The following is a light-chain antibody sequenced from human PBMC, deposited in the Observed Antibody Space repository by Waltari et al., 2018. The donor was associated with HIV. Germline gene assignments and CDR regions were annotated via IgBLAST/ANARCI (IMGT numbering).Light chain of an antibody. CDR1: SSDVGNHNL. Sequence: QSALTQPAYVSASPGQSIAISCTGTSSDVGNHNLVSWYQQHPGKAPKLMIYEVNQRPSGISDRFSGSKSGNTASLTISGLQAEDEADYYCCSSADGSPVLFGGGTKLTVL. CDR3: CSSADGSPVL. CDR2: EVN. V-gene: IGLV2-23*02. J-gene: IGLJ2*01.